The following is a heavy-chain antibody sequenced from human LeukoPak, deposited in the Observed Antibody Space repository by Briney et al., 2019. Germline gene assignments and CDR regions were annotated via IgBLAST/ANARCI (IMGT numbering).Heavy chain of an antibody. V-gene: IGHV3-74*01. CDR1: GFTFSNYW. CDR3: ARGEYYYDSSGYYEYFDY. D-gene: IGHD3-22*01. CDR2: INSDGINT. J-gene: IGHJ4*02. Sequence: PGGSLRLSCAASGFTFSNYWMHWVRQAPGKGLVWVSRINSDGINTSYADSVKGRFTISRDNSKNTLYLQMNSLRAEDTAVYYCARGEYYYDSSGYYEYFDYWGQGTLVTVSS.